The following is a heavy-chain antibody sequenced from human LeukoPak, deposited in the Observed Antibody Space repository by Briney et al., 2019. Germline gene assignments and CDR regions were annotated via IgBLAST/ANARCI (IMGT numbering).Heavy chain of an antibody. Sequence: SETLSLTRTVSGGSISSGSYYWSWIRQPAGKGLEWIGRIYTSGSTNYNPSLKSRVTISVDTSKNQFSLKLSSVTAADTAVYYCARDPTPAYYYDSSGYRNWGQGTLVTVSS. J-gene: IGHJ4*02. CDR2: IYTSGST. V-gene: IGHV4-61*02. CDR1: GGSISSGSYY. D-gene: IGHD3-22*01. CDR3: ARDPTPAYYYDSSGYRN.